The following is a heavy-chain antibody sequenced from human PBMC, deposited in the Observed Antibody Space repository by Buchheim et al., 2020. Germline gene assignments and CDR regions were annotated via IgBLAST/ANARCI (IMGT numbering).Heavy chain of an antibody. CDR3: AKGSDNSHLVWVDY. J-gene: IGHJ4*02. V-gene: IGHV3-23*04. D-gene: IGHD1-1*01. Sequence: VQLVESGGGVVQPGRSLRLSCTASGFTFNNFAMSWVRQAPGKGLEWVSTISGSGGSTYYADSVKGQFTISRDNSKNTLYLQMNSLRAEETAVYYCAKGSDNSHLVWVDYWGQGTL. CDR2: ISGSGGST. CDR1: GFTFNNFA.